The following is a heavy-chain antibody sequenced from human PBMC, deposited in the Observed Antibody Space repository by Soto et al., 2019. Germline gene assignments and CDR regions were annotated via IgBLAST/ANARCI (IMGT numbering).Heavy chain of an antibody. CDR2: ISGSSAYI. CDR3: SRRQSITRDYYDSYIGGFGP. D-gene: IGHD3-22*01. CDR1: GFTFSSYS. J-gene: IGHJ5*02. V-gene: IGHV3-21*01. Sequence: PGGSLRLSCVASGFTFSSYSMNWVRQAPGKRPEWVSSISGSSAYIWYADSVKGRFTISRDNAKNSLYLQMNSLRAEDTAVYYCSRRQSITRDYYDSYIGGFGPWGQGTLVTSPQ.